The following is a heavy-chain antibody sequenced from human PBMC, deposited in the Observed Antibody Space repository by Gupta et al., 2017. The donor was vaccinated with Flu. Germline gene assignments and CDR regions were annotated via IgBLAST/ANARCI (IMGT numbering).Heavy chain of an antibody. CDR2: INNNVRSA. D-gene: IGHD3-3*01. CDR3: TRGSDDFRTYEYYFDY. CDR1: GFSLRNYA. V-gene: IGHV3-74*01. Sequence: EVQLVESGGGLVQSGGALRLSCSASGFSLRNYAMYWGRQVPGKGLLWVSLINNNVRSADYADSVKGGFTISRDNAKSTLYLQMSSLRAEDTAVYYCTRGSDDFRTYEYYFDYWGPGTLVTVSS. J-gene: IGHJ4*02.